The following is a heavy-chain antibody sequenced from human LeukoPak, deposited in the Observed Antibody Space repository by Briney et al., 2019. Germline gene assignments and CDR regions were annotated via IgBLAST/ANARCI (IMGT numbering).Heavy chain of an antibody. D-gene: IGHD6-13*01. V-gene: IGHV4-4*07. Sequence: SETLSLTCTVSGGSISRYYWSWIRQPAGKGLEWIGRIYGSGSTTYNPSLKSRVRLSVDTSKNQFSLRLSSVTAADTAVYYCARVTGYVMEDYFDYWGQGTLVTVSS. J-gene: IGHJ4*02. CDR2: IYGSGST. CDR3: ARVTGYVMEDYFDY. CDR1: GGSISRYY.